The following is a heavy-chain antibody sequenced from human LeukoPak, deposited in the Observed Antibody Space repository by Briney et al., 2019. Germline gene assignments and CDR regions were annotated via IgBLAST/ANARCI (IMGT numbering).Heavy chain of an antibody. CDR1: GGSISSSSYY. Sequence: SETLSLTCTVSGGSISSSSYYWAWIRQPPGKGLEWIGNIYYSGSTYYNPSLKSRVTMSVDTSKNQFSLKLSSVTAADTAVYYCARFNPAAGSFCFDYWGQGTLVTVPS. CDR2: IYYSGST. CDR3: ARFNPAAGSFCFDY. J-gene: IGHJ4*02. V-gene: IGHV4-39*01. D-gene: IGHD6-13*01.